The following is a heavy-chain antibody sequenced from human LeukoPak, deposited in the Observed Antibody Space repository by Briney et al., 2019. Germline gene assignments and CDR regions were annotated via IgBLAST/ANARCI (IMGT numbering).Heavy chain of an antibody. CDR3: ARGEDGTGDYRPTYFDS. Sequence: SKTLSLTCAVYGGSFSDYFWNWIRQPPGKGLEWIGEINHGGGTRYNPSLKSRATISVDTSKKQFSLNLTSVTAADTAVYYCARGEDGTGDYRPTYFDSWGQGTLVTVSS. D-gene: IGHD4-17*01. V-gene: IGHV4-34*01. CDR1: GGSFSDYF. CDR2: INHGGGT. J-gene: IGHJ4*02.